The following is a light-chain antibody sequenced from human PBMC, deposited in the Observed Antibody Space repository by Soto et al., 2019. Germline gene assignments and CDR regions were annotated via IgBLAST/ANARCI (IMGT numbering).Light chain of an antibody. J-gene: IGLJ2*01. CDR2: EDN. CDR1: SGSIASNY. Sequence: NFMLTQPHSVSESPGKTVTISCTGSSGSIASNYVQCYQQRPGSAPTTVFYEDNQRPSGVPDRFSGSIDSSSNSASLTVSELETADEAGCSCQSYESSSQVVFGGGTKLTVL. CDR3: QSYESSSQVV. V-gene: IGLV6-57*02.